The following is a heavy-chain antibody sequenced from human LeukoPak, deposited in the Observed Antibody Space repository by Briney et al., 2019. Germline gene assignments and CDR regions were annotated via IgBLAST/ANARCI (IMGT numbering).Heavy chain of an antibody. D-gene: IGHD1-26*01. CDR1: GGSISSYY. J-gene: IGHJ3*02. CDR2: IYYSGST. V-gene: IGHV4-59*08. Sequence: PSETLSLTCTVSGGSISSYYWSWIRQPPGKGLEWIGYIYYSGSTNYNPSLKSRVTISVDTSKNQFSLKLSSVTAADTAVYYCAKSLLTTASGTGRAFDIWGQGTMVTVSA. CDR3: AKSLLTTASGTGRAFDI.